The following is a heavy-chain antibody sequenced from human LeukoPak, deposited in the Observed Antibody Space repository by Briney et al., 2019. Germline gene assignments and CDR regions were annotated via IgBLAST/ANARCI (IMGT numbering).Heavy chain of an antibody. Sequence: PGGSLRLSCAASRFTFSNAWMSWVRQAPGKGLEWVGRIKSKTEGGTTDYAAPVKGRFTISRDNAKNTLYLQMNSLRAEDTAVYYCARSSSGGSGWGQGTLVTVSS. CDR1: RFTFSNAW. V-gene: IGHV3-15*05. J-gene: IGHJ4*02. CDR2: IKSKTEGGTT. CDR3: ARSSSGGSG. D-gene: IGHD2-15*01.